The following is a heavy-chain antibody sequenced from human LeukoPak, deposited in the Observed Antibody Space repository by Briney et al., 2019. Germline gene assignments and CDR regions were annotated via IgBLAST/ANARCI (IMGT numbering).Heavy chain of an antibody. V-gene: IGHV3-23*01. J-gene: IGHJ6*02. CDR3: TKGSSGAYPLYGMDV. CDR1: GFTFSSYA. D-gene: IGHD3-22*01. CDR2: INNSGGGT. Sequence: GGSLRLSCAASGFTFSSYAMSWVRQAPGKGLEWVSGINNSGGGTYYADTVRGRFTISRDNSKNTLFLQMNRLRAEDTAVYFCTKGSSGAYPLYGMDVWGQGTTVTVSS.